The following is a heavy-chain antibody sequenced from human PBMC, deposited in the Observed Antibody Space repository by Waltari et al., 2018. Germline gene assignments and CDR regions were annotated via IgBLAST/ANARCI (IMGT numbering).Heavy chain of an antibody. CDR2: INHSGST. CDR1: GGSFSGYY. J-gene: IGHJ6*02. Sequence: QVQLQQWGAGLLKPSETLSLTCAVYGGSFSGYYWSWIRQPPGKGLEWIGEINHSGSTNYNPSLKSRVTISVDTSKNQFSLKLSSVTAADTAVYYCARSLRGGSGSYYNGYLYYGMDVWGQGTTVTVSS. CDR3: ARSLRGGSGSYYNGYLYYGMDV. D-gene: IGHD3-10*01. V-gene: IGHV4-34*01.